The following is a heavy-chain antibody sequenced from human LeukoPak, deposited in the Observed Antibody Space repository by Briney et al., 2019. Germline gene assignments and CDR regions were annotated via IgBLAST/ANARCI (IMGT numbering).Heavy chain of an antibody. V-gene: IGHV3-23*01. D-gene: IGHD3-22*01. CDR3: ASYYYGSSAYYPFFQY. CDR2: ISGSDAST. J-gene: IGHJ4*02. Sequence: GGSLRLSCAASGFTFISYGMTWVRQAPGKGLEWVSGISGSDASTYYADSVRGRFTISRDHSKNTLYLQMNSLRAEDTAVYYCASYYYGSSAYYPFFQYWGPGSLVTVSS. CDR1: GFTFISYG.